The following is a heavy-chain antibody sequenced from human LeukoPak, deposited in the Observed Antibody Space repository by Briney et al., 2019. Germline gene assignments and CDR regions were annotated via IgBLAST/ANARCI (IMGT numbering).Heavy chain of an antibody. CDR2: IKQDGSEK. CDR3: ARDPKTGTTGY. J-gene: IGHJ4*02. D-gene: IGHD1-1*01. V-gene: IGHV3-7*01. CDR1: GFTFSSYW. Sequence: SGGSLRLSCAASGFTFSSYWMTWVRQAPGKGLEWVANIKQDGSEKYYVDSVKGRFTISRDNAKNSLYLQMNSLRAEDTAAYYCARDPKTGTTGYWGQGTLVTVSS.